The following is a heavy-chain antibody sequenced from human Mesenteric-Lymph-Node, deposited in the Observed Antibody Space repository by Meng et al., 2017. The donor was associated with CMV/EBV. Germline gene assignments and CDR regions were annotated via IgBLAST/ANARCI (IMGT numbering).Heavy chain of an antibody. J-gene: IGHJ6*02. V-gene: IGHV4-61*01. D-gene: IGHD2-2*01. CDR1: GGSVSSGNYY. Sequence: SETLSLTCTVSGGSVSSGNYYWSWIRQPPGKGLEWIGYIFYSGSTNYNPSLKSRVAISVDTSKNQFSLKLSSVTAADTAVYYCARWSDCSSTSCSYYYGMDVWGQGTTVTVSS. CDR3: ARWSDCSSTSCSYYYGMDV. CDR2: IFYSGST.